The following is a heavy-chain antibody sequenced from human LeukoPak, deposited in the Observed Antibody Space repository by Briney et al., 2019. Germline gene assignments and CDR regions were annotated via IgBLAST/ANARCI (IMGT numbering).Heavy chain of an antibody. J-gene: IGHJ4*02. V-gene: IGHV4-30-4*08. CDR2: IYYSGGT. CDR1: GGSISSGDYY. D-gene: IGHD3-3*01. CDR3: ARVKSPLRFLEWLPYYFDY. Sequence: SETLSLTCTVSGGSISSGDYYWSWIRQPPGKGLEWIGYIYYSGGTYYNPSLKSRVTISVDTSKNQFSLKLSSVTAADTAVYYCARVKSPLRFLEWLPYYFDYWGQGTLVTVSS.